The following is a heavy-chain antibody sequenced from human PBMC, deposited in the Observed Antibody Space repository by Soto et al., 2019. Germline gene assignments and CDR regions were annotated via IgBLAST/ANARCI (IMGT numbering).Heavy chain of an antibody. Sequence: QITLKESGPALVHPTQTLTLTCTFSGFSLSTNGVGVGWNRQPPGKAPAWLALIYWDDDKRYSPSLNSRLAIPQHTSKNRVVLTRTRMDPVDTATYYCAHRLLLTAARAFAYWGQGTLFSVSS. J-gene: IGHJ4*02. CDR1: GFSLSTNGVG. CDR3: AHRLLLTAARAFAY. CDR2: IYWDDDK. D-gene: IGHD3-10*01. V-gene: IGHV2-5*02.